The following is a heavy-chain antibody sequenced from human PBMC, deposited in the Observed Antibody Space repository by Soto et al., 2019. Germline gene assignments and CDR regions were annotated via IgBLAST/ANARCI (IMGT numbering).Heavy chain of an antibody. J-gene: IGHJ4*02. Sequence: PSETLSLTCPESGCSINSYWWSWIRQPAGKGLEWIGRVYSSGTTDYNPSLSSRATMSVETSKNQFSLKLSSVTAADTAVYYCARDIASYAYGEGYWGQGIQVTVSS. CDR3: ARDIASYAYGEGY. D-gene: IGHD2-21*01. CDR2: VYSSGTT. CDR1: GCSINSYW. V-gene: IGHV4-4*07.